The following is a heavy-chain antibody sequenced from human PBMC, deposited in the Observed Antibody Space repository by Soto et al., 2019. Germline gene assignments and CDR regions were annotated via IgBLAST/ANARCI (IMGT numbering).Heavy chain of an antibody. J-gene: IGHJ5*02. Sequence: ASVKFSGKAPGGTFSSCAMHWVRQAPGQRLEWMGWINGGNGDTKYXXKFQGRVXXTRDTSASTAXMELSXLRSEDTAVYYCARGYTFHFDPWGQGTLVTVSX. D-gene: IGHD5-12*01. CDR1: GGTFSSCA. CDR3: ARGYTFHFDP. CDR2: INGGNGDT. V-gene: IGHV1-3*01.